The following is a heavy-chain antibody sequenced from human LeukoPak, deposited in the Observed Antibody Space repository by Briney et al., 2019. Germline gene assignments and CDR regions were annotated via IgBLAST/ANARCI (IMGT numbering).Heavy chain of an antibody. CDR2: INHSGST. CDR3: SRESGAFCPFGH. V-gene: IGHV4-34*01. D-gene: IGHD1-26*01. CDR1: GGSFSGYY. J-gene: IGHJ4*02. Sequence: PSETLSLTCAVYGGSFSGYYWSWIRQPPGKGLEWIGEINHSGSTNYNPSLNSRVTMSIDESRNQLSLNLTSVTAADTAIYYCSRESGAFCPFGHWGQGTLVIVPS.